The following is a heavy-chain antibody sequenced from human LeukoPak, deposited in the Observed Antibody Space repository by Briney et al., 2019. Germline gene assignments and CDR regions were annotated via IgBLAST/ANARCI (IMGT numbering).Heavy chain of an antibody. CDR3: ASWAGTATGFSGPFDY. CDR2: ISWDGGST. D-gene: IGHD6-13*01. V-gene: IGHV3-43D*03. J-gene: IGHJ4*02. CDR1: KFTFSSYS. Sequence: GGSLRLSCAASKFTFSSYSMHWVRQAPGKGLEWVSLISWDGGSTYYADSVKGRFTISRDNAKNSLYLQMNSLRAEDTAVYYCASWAGTATGFSGPFDYWGQGTLVTVSS.